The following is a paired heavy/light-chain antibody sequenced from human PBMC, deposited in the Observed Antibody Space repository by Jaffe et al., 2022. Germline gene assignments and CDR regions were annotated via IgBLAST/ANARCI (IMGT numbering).Light chain of an antibody. V-gene: IGKV1-8*01. J-gene: IGKJ2*01. CDR2: AAS. CDR3: QQYYSYPPT. Sequence: AIRMTQSPSSLSASTGDRVTITCRASQGISSYLAWYQQKPGKAPKLLIYAASTLQSGVPSRFSGSGSGTDFTLTISCLQSEDFATYYCQQYYSYPPTFGQGTKLEIK. CDR1: QGISSY.
Heavy chain of an antibody. Sequence: QVQLQQSGPGLVKPSQTLSLTCAISGDSVSSNSAAWNWIRQSPSRGLEWLGRTYYRSKWYNDYAVSVKSRITINPDTSKNQFSLQLNSVTPEDTAVYYCARDLPDCSGGSCYSGTIYYFDYWGQGTLVTVSS. CDR1: GDSVSSNSAA. J-gene: IGHJ4*02. V-gene: IGHV6-1*01. D-gene: IGHD2-15*01. CDR2: TYYRSKWYN. CDR3: ARDLPDCSGGSCYSGTIYYFDY.